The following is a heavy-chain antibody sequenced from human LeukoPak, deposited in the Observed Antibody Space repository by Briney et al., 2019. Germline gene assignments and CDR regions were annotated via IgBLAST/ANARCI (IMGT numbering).Heavy chain of an antibody. J-gene: IGHJ6*03. Sequence: SETLSLTCTVSGGSISSYYWGWIRQPAGKGLEWIGRIYTSGSTNYNPSLKSRVTMSVDTSKNQFSLKLSSVTAADTAAYYCARDTEYSSSSYYYYYYMDVWGKGTTVTVSS. CDR3: ARDTEYSSSSYYYYYYMDV. CDR1: GGSISSYY. V-gene: IGHV4-4*07. CDR2: IYTSGST. D-gene: IGHD6-6*01.